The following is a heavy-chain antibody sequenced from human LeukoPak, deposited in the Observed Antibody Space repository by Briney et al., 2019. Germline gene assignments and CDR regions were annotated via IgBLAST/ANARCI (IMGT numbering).Heavy chain of an antibody. J-gene: IGHJ4*02. Sequence: ASVKVSCKASGYTFTSYYMHWVRQAPGRGLEWMGIINPSGGSTSYAQKFQGGVTMTRDTSTSTVYMELSSLRSEDTAVYYCARGNPLRYFDWLSEPFDYWGQGTLVTVSS. CDR1: GYTFTSYY. V-gene: IGHV1-46*01. CDR2: INPSGGST. D-gene: IGHD3-9*01. CDR3: ARGNPLRYFDWLSEPFDY.